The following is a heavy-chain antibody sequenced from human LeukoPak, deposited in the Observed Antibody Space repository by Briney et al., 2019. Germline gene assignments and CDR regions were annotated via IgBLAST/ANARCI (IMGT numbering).Heavy chain of an antibody. J-gene: IGHJ5*02. CDR1: GYTFTSHG. CDR3: ARNYDSSGWDPQNWFDP. Sequence: GASVKVSCKASGYTFTSHGISWMRQAPGQGLEWMGWISAYNGNTNYAQKLQGRVTMTTDTSTSTAYMELRSLRSDDTAVYYCARNYDSSGWDPQNWFDPWGQGTLVTVSS. V-gene: IGHV1-18*01. D-gene: IGHD3-22*01. CDR2: ISAYNGNT.